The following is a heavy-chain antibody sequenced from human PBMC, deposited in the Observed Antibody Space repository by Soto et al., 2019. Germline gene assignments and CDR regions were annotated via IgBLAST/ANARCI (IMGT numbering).Heavy chain of an antibody. J-gene: IGHJ6*02. D-gene: IGHD1-26*01. CDR1: GGSFSGYY. V-gene: IGHV4-34*01. CDR3: ARGQIRSRYSGSYYYGMDV. CDR2: INHSGST. Sequence: SDTLSLTCAVYGGSFSGYYWSWIRQPPGKGLEWIGEINHSGSTNYNPSLKSRVTISVDTSKNQFSLKLSSVTAADTAVYYCARGQIRSRYSGSYYYGMDVWGQGTTVTVSS.